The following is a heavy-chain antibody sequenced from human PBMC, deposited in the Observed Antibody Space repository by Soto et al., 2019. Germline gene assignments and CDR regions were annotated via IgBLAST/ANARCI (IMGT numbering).Heavy chain of an antibody. CDR1: GGTFSSYA. D-gene: IGHD3-3*01. J-gene: IGHJ6*02. V-gene: IGHV1-69*13. Sequence: SVKVSCKASGGTFSSYAISWVRQAPGQGLEWMGGIIPIFGTANYAQKFQGRVTITADESTSTAYMELSSLRSEDTAVYYCARDTIFGVVIIQPHDYYYGMDVWGQGTTVTVSS. CDR3: ARDTIFGVVIIQPHDYYYGMDV. CDR2: IIPIFGTA.